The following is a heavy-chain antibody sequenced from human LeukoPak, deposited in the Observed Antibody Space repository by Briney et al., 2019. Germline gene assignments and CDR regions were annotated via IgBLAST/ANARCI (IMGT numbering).Heavy chain of an antibody. V-gene: IGHV4-59*08. D-gene: IGHD3-10*01. CDR1: GGSISSYY. CDR3: ARRPGGFSLDAFDI. J-gene: IGHJ3*02. CDR2: IYYSGST. Sequence: SETLSLTCTVSGGSISSYYWSWIRQPPGKGLEWIGYIYYSGSTNYNPSLKSRVTISVDTSKNQFSLKLSSVTAADTAVYYCARRPGGFSLDAFDIWGQGTMETVSS.